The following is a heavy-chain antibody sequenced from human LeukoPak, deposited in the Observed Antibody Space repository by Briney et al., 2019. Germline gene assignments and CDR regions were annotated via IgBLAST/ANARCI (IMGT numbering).Heavy chain of an antibody. Sequence: PGGSLRLSCAASGFTFSSYGMHSVRPAPGKGLERVACIRYDGSNKYYADSLKGRFTSSRDNSKNTLYLQMNSLRAEDTAVYYCAKAQYYYGSGRYAFDIWGQGTMVTVSS. D-gene: IGHD3-10*01. J-gene: IGHJ3*02. CDR2: IRYDGSNK. CDR3: AKAQYYYGSGRYAFDI. V-gene: IGHV3-30*02. CDR1: GFTFSSYG.